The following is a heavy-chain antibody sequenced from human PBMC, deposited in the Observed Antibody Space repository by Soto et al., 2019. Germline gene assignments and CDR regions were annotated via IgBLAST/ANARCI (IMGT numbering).Heavy chain of an antibody. CDR3: ARGPSVPVAAD. J-gene: IGHJ4*02. CDR2: IYSDGNT. CDR1: GFTVSNNY. Sequence: GGSLRLSCAASGFTVSNNYLSWVRQAPGKGLEWVSVIYSDGNTYYADSVEGRFTISRHNSKNTLYLQMSSLRTEDTAVYYCARGPSVPVAADWGQGTLVTVSS. V-gene: IGHV3-53*04. D-gene: IGHD4-17*01.